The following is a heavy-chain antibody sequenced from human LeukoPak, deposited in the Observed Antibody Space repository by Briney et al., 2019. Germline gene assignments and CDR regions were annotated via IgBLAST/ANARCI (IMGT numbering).Heavy chain of an antibody. CDR2: INHSGSL. CDR3: ARVRSGYRPNYYYYGMDV. J-gene: IGHJ6*02. CDR1: GGSVSSGSYY. D-gene: IGHD3-3*01. V-gene: IGHV4-61*01. Sequence: PSETLSLTCTVSGGSVSSGSYYWSWIRQPPGKGLEWIGEINHSGSLNYNPSLRSRLTISADTSKNQFSLKLNSVTAADTAVYYCARVRSGYRPNYYYYGMDVWGQGTTVTVSS.